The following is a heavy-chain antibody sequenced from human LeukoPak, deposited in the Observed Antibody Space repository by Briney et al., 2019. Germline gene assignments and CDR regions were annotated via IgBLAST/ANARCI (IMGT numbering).Heavy chain of an antibody. V-gene: IGHV3-23*01. J-gene: IGHJ4*02. CDR3: AKGSSGGEMATISH. CDR2: ISGSGGST. D-gene: IGHD5-24*01. Sequence: PGGSLRLSCAASGFTFSSYAMSWVRQAPGKGLEGVSAISGSGGSTYYADSVRGRFTISRDNSKNTLYLQMNSLRAEDTAVYYCAKGSSGGEMATISHWGQGTLVTVSS. CDR1: GFTFSSYA.